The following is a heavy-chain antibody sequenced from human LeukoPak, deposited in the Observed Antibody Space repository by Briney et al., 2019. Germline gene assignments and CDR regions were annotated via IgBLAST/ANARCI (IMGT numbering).Heavy chain of an antibody. D-gene: IGHD2-2*01. J-gene: IGHJ5*02. CDR2: INHSGST. CDR1: GGSFSGYY. CDR3: AGEPVVPAAMGFDP. V-gene: IGHV4-34*01. Sequence: PSETLSLTCAVYGGSFSGYYWSWIRQPPGKGLEWIGEINHSGSTNYNPSLKSRVTISVDTSKNQFSLKLSSVTAADTAVYYCAGEPVVPAAMGFDPWGQGTLVTVSS.